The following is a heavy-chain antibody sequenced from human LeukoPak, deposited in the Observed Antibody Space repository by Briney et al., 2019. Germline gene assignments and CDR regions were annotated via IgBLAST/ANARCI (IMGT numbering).Heavy chain of an antibody. J-gene: IGHJ4*02. Sequence: SETLSLTCTVSGGSISSYYWSWIRQPPGKGLEWIGYIYYSGSTNYNPSLKSRVIISVDTSKNQFSLKLSSVTAADTAVYYCARQTGYLTDYWGQGTLVTVSS. V-gene: IGHV4-59*08. CDR3: ARQTGYLTDY. CDR1: GGSISSYY. CDR2: IYYSGST. D-gene: IGHD1-1*01.